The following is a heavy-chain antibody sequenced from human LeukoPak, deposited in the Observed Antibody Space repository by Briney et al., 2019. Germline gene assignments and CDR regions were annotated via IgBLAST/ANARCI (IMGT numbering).Heavy chain of an antibody. D-gene: IGHD3-10*01. J-gene: IGHJ4*02. Sequence: PVGSLRLSCAASGFTFSSYGMHWVRQAPGKGLVWVSRINSDGSSTTYADSVKGRFTISRDNAKNTLYLHMNSLRAEDTAVYYCARALYGHYFDYWRRGTLVTVSS. CDR2: INSDGSST. V-gene: IGHV3-74*01. CDR3: ARALYGHYFDY. CDR1: GFTFSSYG.